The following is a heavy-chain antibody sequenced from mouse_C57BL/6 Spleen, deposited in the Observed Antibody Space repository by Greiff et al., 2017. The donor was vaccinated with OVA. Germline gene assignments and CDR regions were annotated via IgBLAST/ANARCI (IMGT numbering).Heavy chain of an antibody. D-gene: IGHD2-4*01. Sequence: EVQLVESGGGLVKPGGSLKLSCAASGFTFSSYAMSWVRQTPEKRLEWVATISDGGSYTYYPDNVKGRFTISRDNAKNNLYLQMSHLKSEDTAMYYCASAIYYDYTYYAMDYWGQGTSVTVSS. CDR1: GFTFSSYA. V-gene: IGHV5-4*01. CDR2: ISDGGSYT. CDR3: ASAIYYDYTYYAMDY. J-gene: IGHJ4*01.